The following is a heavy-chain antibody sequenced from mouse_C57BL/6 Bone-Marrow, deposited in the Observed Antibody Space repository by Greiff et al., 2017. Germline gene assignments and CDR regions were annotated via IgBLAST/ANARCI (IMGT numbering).Heavy chain of an antibody. D-gene: IGHD2-2*01. CDR3: ANDLLWLRRYYYAMDY. V-gene: IGHV1-22*01. J-gene: IGHJ4*01. Sequence: EVKLMESGPELVKPGASVKMSCKASGYTFTDYNMHWVKQSHGKSLEWIGYINPNNGGTSYNQKFKGKATLTVNKSYSTAYMELRSLTSEDSAVYYCANDLLWLRRYYYAMDYWGQGTSVTVSS. CDR2: INPNNGGT. CDR1: GYTFTDYN.